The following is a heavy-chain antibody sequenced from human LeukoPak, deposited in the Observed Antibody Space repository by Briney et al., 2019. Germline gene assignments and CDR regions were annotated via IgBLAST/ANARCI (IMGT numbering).Heavy chain of an antibody. CDR3: ARGASLGVFSGSYTNFDY. V-gene: IGHV4-59*01. D-gene: IGHD1-26*01. Sequence: SETLSLTCTVSGGSISSYYWSWIRQPRGKGLEWVGYIYYSGSTNYNPSLKSRVTISVDTSKNQFSLKLSSVTAADTAVYYCARGASLGVFSGSYTNFDYWGQGTLVTVSS. CDR2: IYYSGST. CDR1: GGSISSYY. J-gene: IGHJ4*02.